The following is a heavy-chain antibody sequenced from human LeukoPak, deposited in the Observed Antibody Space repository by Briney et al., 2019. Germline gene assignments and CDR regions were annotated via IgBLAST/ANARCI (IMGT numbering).Heavy chain of an antibody. D-gene: IGHD6-13*01. Sequence: ASVKVSCKASGYTFTSYDINWVRQATGQGLEWKGWMNPNSGNTGYAQKFQGRVTMTRNTSISTAYMELSSLRSEDTAVYYCARTAVRAAAAGTQKPRFDPWGQGTLVTVSS. CDR2: MNPNSGNT. CDR1: GYTFTSYD. CDR3: ARTAVRAAAAGTQKPRFDP. V-gene: IGHV1-8*01. J-gene: IGHJ5*02.